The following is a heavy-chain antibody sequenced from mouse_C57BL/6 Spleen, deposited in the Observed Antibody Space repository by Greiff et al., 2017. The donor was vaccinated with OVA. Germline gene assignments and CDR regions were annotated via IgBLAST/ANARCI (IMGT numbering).Heavy chain of an antibody. CDR1: GYTFTSYW. CDR2: IDPNSGGT. V-gene: IGHV1-72*01. CDR3: ARVRDSKPYYYAMEY. Sequence: QVQLQQPGAELVKPGASVKLSCKASGYTFTSYWMHWVKQRPGRGLEWIGRIDPNSGGTKYNEKFKSKATLTVDKPSSTAYMQLSSLTSEDSAVYDCARVRDSKPYYYAMEYWGQGTSVTASS. J-gene: IGHJ4*01. D-gene: IGHD2-5*01.